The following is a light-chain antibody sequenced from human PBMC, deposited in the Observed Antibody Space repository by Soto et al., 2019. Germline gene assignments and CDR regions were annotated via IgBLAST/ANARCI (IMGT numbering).Light chain of an antibody. CDR3: QQYSSYPWT. V-gene: IGKV1-5*03. CDR2: TAS. Sequence: DIQMTQSPSTLSASVGDRVTITCRASQSISSWLAWYQQKPGTAPKLLIYTASTLESGVPSRFSGSGSGTEFTLTISSLQPDDFVTYYCQQYSSYPWTFGQGTKVEIK. J-gene: IGKJ1*01. CDR1: QSISSW.